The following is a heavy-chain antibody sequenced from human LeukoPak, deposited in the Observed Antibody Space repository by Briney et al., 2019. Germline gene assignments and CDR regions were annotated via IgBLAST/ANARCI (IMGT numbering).Heavy chain of an antibody. CDR3: ARGCSAGTPHNWFDP. CDR1: GGSISGYY. Sequence: SETLTLTCTVSGGSISGYYWSWIRQPPGKGLEWIGYIYYSGSTNYNPSLKSRVTISVDTSKNQFSLKLSSVTAADTAVYYCARGCSAGTPHNWFDPWGQGTLVTVSS. J-gene: IGHJ5*02. D-gene: IGHD6-13*01. V-gene: IGHV4-59*01. CDR2: IYYSGST.